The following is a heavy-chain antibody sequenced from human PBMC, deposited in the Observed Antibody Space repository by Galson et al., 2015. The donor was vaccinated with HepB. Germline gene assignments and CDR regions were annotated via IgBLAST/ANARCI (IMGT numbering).Heavy chain of an antibody. CDR1: GFTFTNFA. V-gene: IGHV3-23*01. D-gene: IGHD3-3*01. Sequence: SLRLSCAASGFTFTNFAMAWVRQPPGKRLEWVSGVSGSGGSPYYADSVKGRFTISRDNSKNTLAPQMNSLRADDTAVYYCAKDFGIFGMVIPYYFDSWGQGSLVTVSS. CDR3: AKDFGIFGMVIPYYFDS. CDR2: VSGSGGSP. J-gene: IGHJ4*02.